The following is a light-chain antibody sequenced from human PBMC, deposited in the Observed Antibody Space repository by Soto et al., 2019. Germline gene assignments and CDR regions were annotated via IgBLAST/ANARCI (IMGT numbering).Light chain of an antibody. Sequence: ETVMTQSPATLSVSPGERATLSCRASQGVSSNLARYQQKPGQAPRLLIYSASTRATGIPARFSGSGSWTEFTLTISSLQSEDFAVYDCQQYNNWPPITFGQGTKVESK. J-gene: IGKJ2*01. CDR1: QGVSSN. CDR2: SAS. V-gene: IGKV3-15*01. CDR3: QQYNNWPPIT.